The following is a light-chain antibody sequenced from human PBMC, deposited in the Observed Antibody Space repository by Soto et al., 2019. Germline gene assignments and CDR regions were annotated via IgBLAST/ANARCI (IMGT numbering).Light chain of an antibody. CDR3: CSYTGNYSYV. CDR2: DVS. Sequence: QSALTQPGSVSGSPGQSVTISCTGTSSDVGGYNYVSWYQQQPGKAPKLMIYDVSKRPSGVPDRFSGSKSGNTASLTISGLPAEDEADYYCCSYTGNYSYVFGTGTKVTVL. J-gene: IGLJ1*01. CDR1: SSDVGGYNY. V-gene: IGLV2-11*01.